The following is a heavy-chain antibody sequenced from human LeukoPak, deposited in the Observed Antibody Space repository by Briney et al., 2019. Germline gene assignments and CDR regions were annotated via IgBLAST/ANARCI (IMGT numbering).Heavy chain of an antibody. V-gene: IGHV3-21*01. CDR3: ARETRTYEFDC. CDR2: MTSSSDYT. J-gene: IGHJ4*02. CDR1: GFTFSTYS. Sequence: GGSLRLSCAASGFTFSTYSMNWVRQAPGKGLEWVSSMTSSSDYTSYADSVKGRFTISRDNAQNSLYLQMTSLRAEGTAVYYCARETRTYEFDCWGQGTLVTVSS. D-gene: IGHD3-22*01.